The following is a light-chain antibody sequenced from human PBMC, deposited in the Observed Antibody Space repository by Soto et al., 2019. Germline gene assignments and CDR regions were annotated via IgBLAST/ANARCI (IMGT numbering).Light chain of an antibody. CDR1: RSDVGAYNY. CDR2: EVT. CDR3: SSFTSRFTFV. J-gene: IGLJ1*01. Sequence: QSLLTQPPSVCGSPGQSIAISCTGTRSDVGAYNYVSWYQQHPGKAPKLMISEVTNRPSGVSDRFSGSKSGNTASLTISGLQAEDEADYYCSSFTSRFTFVFGTGTKVTVL. V-gene: IGLV2-14*01.